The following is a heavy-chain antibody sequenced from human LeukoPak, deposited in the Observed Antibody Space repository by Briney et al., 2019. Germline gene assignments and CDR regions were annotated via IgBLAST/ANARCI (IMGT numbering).Heavy chain of an antibody. J-gene: IGHJ4*02. CDR2: ISNIGSTT. CDR3: ARDRRDHGGNPFDS. D-gene: IGHD4-23*01. V-gene: IGHV3-11*04. CDR1: GVTLSNYY. Sequence: PGASLRLSCTSSGVTLSNYYMSWIRQAPGKGLECISYISNIGSTTFYADSVKGRFTISRDNGKNSVYLQMNSLTAEDTAVYYCARDRRDHGGNPFDSWGPGTLVTVSS.